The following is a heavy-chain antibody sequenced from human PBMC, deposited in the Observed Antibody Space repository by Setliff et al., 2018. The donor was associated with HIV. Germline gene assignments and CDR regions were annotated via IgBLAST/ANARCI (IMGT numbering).Heavy chain of an antibody. J-gene: IGHJ4*02. CDR1: GGSISSYS. D-gene: IGHD7-27*01. CDR2: IYYGGSA. CDR3: ARQVGNKVLFDS. Sequence: SETLSLTCSVSGGSISSYSWSWIRQVPGKGLEWIGNIYYGGSANYKPSLKSRVTISVDTSKNQLSLKLSSVTAADTAVYYCARQVGNKVLFDSWGQGTLVTVSS. V-gene: IGHV4-59*13.